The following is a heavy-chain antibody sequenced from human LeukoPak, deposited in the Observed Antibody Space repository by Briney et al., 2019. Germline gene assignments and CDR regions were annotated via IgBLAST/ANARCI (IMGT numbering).Heavy chain of an antibody. D-gene: IGHD3-22*01. Sequence: PGGSLRLSCAASGFFFSDYCMSWMRQAPGKGLEWVSYIDGSSSNMYYADSVKGRFTISRDNAKNSLYLQMNSLRGEDTAVYYWVRAYTRGYSDDFDYWGQGTLVTVSS. CDR3: VRAYTRGYSDDFDY. CDR2: IDGSSSNM. CDR1: GFFFSDYC. V-gene: IGHV3-11*01. J-gene: IGHJ4*02.